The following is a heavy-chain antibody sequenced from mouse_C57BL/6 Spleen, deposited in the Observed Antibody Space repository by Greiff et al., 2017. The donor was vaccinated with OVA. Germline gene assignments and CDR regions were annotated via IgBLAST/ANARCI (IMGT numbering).Heavy chain of an antibody. D-gene: IGHD1-1*01. CDR3: AREFTTVKGDYFDY. CDR1: GFSLTSYA. J-gene: IGHJ2*01. Sequence: VQLVESGPGLVAPSQSLSITCTVSGFSLTSYAISWVRQPPGKGLEWLGVIWTGGGTNYNSALKSRLSISKDNSKSQVFLKMNSLQTDDTARYYCAREFTTVKGDYFDYWGQGTTLTVSS. V-gene: IGHV2-9-1*01. CDR2: IWTGGGT.